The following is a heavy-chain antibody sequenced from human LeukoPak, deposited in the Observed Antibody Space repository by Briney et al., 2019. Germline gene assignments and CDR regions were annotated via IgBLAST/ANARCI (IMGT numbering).Heavy chain of an antibody. V-gene: IGHV4-34*01. Sequence: PSGTLSLTCAVYGGSFSGYYWSWIRQPPGKGLEWIGEINHSGSTNYNPSLKSRVTISVDTSKNQFSLKLSSVTAADTAVYYCARGAGIFWSGYSYYFDYWGQGTLVTVSS. CDR1: GGSFSGYY. CDR2: INHSGST. D-gene: IGHD3-3*01. CDR3: ARGAGIFWSGYSYYFDY. J-gene: IGHJ4*02.